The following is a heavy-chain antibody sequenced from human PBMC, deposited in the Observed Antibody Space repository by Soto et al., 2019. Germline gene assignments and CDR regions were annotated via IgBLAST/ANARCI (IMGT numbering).Heavy chain of an antibody. V-gene: IGHV3-23*01. D-gene: IGHD5-12*01. Sequence: ESLKISCAASGFTFSSCAMSWVRQAPGKGLEWVSAISGSGGSTYYADSVKGRFTISRDNSKNTLYLQMNSLRAEDTAVYYCAKTLYPRIYSGYDFRGAFDIWGQGTMVTVSS. CDR1: GFTFSSCA. CDR2: ISGSGGST. CDR3: AKTLYPRIYSGYDFRGAFDI. J-gene: IGHJ3*02.